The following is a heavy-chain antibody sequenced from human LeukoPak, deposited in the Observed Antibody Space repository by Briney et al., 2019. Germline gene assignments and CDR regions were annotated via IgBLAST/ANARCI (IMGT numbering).Heavy chain of an antibody. V-gene: IGHV3-21*01. Sequence: GGSLRLSCAASGFTFSSYSMNWVRQAPGKGLEWVSFISSSISYIYYADSVMGRFTISRDNAKNSLYLQMNSLRAEDTAVYYCAREGVLLWFGELAHYYYGMDVWGQGTTVTVSS. CDR1: GFTFSSYS. CDR3: AREGVLLWFGELAHYYYGMDV. D-gene: IGHD3-10*01. CDR2: ISSSISYI. J-gene: IGHJ6*02.